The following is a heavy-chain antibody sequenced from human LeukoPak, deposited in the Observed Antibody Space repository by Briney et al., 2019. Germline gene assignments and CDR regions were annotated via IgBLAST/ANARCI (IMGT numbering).Heavy chain of an antibody. D-gene: IGHD4-17*01. CDR3: ARDPSGDYGDRFDY. CDR2: IIPIFGTA. J-gene: IGHJ4*02. CDR1: GYIFTSYA. V-gene: IGHV1-69*13. Sequence: SVKVSCKASGYIFTSYAISWVRQAPGQGLEWMRGIIPIFGTANYAQKFQGRVTITADESTSTAYMELSSLRSEDTAVYYCARDPSGDYGDRFDYWGQGTLVTVSS.